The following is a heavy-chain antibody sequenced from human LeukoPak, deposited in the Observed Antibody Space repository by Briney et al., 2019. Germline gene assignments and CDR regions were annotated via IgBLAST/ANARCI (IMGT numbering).Heavy chain of an antibody. CDR1: GFTFSTYA. Sequence: GGSLRLSCAASGFTFSTYAMSWVRQAPGKGLEWVAAIGDKGIDTKYADSVKGRFTISKDNFRNTLYLQLNSLRVEDTAIYYCGRDWKLDYWGQGTLVTVSS. J-gene: IGHJ4*02. D-gene: IGHD1-1*01. CDR3: GRDWKLDY. V-gene: IGHV3-23*01. CDR2: IGDKGIDT.